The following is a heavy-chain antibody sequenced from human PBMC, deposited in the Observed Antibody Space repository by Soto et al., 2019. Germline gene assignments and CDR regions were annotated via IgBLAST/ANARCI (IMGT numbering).Heavy chain of an antibody. J-gene: IGHJ5*02. CDR3: ARDRIAAAGTVLVFSNHRFDP. CDR2: IYYSGST. D-gene: IGHD6-13*01. CDR1: GGSISSYY. V-gene: IGHV4-59*01. Sequence: SETLSLTCTVSGGSISSYYWSWIRQPPGKGLEWIGYIYYSGSTNYNPSLKSRVTISVDTSKNQFSLKLSSVTAADTAVYYCARDRIAAAGTVLVFSNHRFDPWGRGTLDTV.